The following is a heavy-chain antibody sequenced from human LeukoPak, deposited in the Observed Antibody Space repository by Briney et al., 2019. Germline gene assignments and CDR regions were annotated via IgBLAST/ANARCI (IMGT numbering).Heavy chain of an antibody. CDR1: GFTFSDSA. V-gene: IGHV3-23*01. CDR2: ISGSGGST. Sequence: GGSLRLSCAASGFTFSDSAMHWVRQAPGKGLEWVSAISGSGGSTYYADSVKGRFTISRDNSKNTLYLQMNSLRAEDTAVYYCALTTVTTYSFDYWGQGTLVTVSS. CDR3: ALTTVTTYSFDY. J-gene: IGHJ4*02. D-gene: IGHD4-17*01.